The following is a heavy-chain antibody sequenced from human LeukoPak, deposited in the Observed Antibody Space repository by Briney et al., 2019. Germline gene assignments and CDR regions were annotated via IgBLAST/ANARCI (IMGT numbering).Heavy chain of an antibody. V-gene: IGHV3-30*02. CDR3: ARGDSSGWDFDY. J-gene: IGHJ4*02. CDR2: IRYDGSNT. D-gene: IGHD6-19*01. CDR1: EFTFSSYA. Sequence: GGSLRLSCAASEFTFSSYAMHWVRQAPDKGLEWVAFIRYDGSNTYYADSVKGRFTISRDNAKNSLYLQMSSLRVEDTAVYYCARGDSSGWDFDYWGQGTLVTVSS.